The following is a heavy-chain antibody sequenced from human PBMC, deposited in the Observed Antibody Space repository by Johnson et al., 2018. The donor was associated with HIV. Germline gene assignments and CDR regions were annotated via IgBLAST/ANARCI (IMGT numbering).Heavy chain of an antibody. V-gene: IGHV3-23*04. CDR1: GFTFSSYD. Sequence: VQLVESGGGLVQPGGSLRLSCAASGFTFSSYDMSWVRQAPGKGLEWVSGISGSGGSTYYADSVKGRFTISRDNSKNTLYLQMNSLRAEDTAVYYCAKPLPLNYYDSREDAFDIWGQGTMVTASS. J-gene: IGHJ3*02. CDR3: AKPLPLNYYDSREDAFDI. CDR2: ISGSGGST. D-gene: IGHD3-22*01.